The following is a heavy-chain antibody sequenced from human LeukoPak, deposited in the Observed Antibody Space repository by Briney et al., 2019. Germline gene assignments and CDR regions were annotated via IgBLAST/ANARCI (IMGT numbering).Heavy chain of an antibody. D-gene: IGHD6-13*01. V-gene: IGHV1-2*04. CDR3: ARWRIAAAGTLALYGMDV. J-gene: IGHJ6*02. Sequence: ASVKVSCKASGYTFTGYYMHWVRQAPGRGLEWMGWINPNSGGTNYAQKFQGWVTMTRDTSISTAYMELSRLRSDDTAVYYCARWRIAAAGTLALYGMDVWGQGTTVTVSS. CDR2: INPNSGGT. CDR1: GYTFTGYY.